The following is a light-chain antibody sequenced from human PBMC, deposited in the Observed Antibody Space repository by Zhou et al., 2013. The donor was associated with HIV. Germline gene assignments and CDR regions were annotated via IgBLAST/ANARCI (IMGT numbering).Light chain of an antibody. CDR2: DAV. CDR1: QSFSSD. CDR3: QQRISWPIT. V-gene: IGKV3-11*01. Sequence: EIKMTQSPATVSVSPGATATLSCKASQSFSSDTNLAWYQQKPGQAPRLLIYDAVNRATGIPGRFSGSGSGTDFTLTISSLDPEDFAVYYCQQRISWPITFGQGTRLEIK. J-gene: IGKJ5*01.